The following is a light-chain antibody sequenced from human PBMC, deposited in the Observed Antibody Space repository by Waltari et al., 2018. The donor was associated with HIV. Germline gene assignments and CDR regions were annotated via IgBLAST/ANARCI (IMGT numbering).Light chain of an antibody. CDR3: GTWDNNLSAWV. CDR2: ENN. CDR1: TSNIGNSY. Sequence: QSVLTQPPSVSAAPGQKVTISCSGSTSNIGNSYVSWHQQLPGTAPKLVIYENNKRPAGIPDRFSGSKSGTSATLGITGLQTGDEADYYCGTWDNNLSAWVFGGGTKLTVL. V-gene: IGLV1-51*02. J-gene: IGLJ3*02.